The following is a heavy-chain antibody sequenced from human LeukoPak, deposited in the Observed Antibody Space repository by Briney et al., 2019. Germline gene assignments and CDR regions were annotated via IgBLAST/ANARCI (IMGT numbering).Heavy chain of an antibody. Sequence: PGGSLRLSCAASGFTLSDYYMSWTRQAPGKGLEWVSYISSSGSTTYYADSVKGRFTISRDNSKNTLFLQMDSLRAEDTAVYYCAARRAEIGDFVVGPNRDDAFDIWGQGTMVTVSS. V-gene: IGHV3-11*04. CDR3: AARRAEIGDFVVGPNRDDAFDI. J-gene: IGHJ3*02. D-gene: IGHD2-2*01. CDR2: ISSSGSTT. CDR1: GFTLSDYY.